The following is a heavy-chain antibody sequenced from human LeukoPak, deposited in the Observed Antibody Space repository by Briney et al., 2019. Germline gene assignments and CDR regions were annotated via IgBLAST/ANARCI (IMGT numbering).Heavy chain of an antibody. V-gene: IGHV4-39*01. Sequence: SETLSLTCTVSGGSISSDSYYWAWIRQPPGKGLEWIASIYYSGSTYYNPSLKSRVTISVDTSRNQFSLKLSSVTAADTAVYYCASLAVAGLSEGYWGQGTLAIVSS. CDR3: ASLAVAGLSEGY. CDR2: IYYSGST. CDR1: GGSISSDSYY. D-gene: IGHD6-19*01. J-gene: IGHJ4*02.